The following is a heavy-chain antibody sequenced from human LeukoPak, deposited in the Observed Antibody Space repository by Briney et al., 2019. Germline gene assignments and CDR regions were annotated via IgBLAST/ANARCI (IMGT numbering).Heavy chain of an antibody. V-gene: IGHV4-59*11. CDR3: ARWSSIYYVLDY. D-gene: IGHD3-22*01. CDR1: AGSISSHY. J-gene: IGHJ4*02. Sequence: PSETLSLTCTVSAGSISSHYWSWIRQPPGKGLEWIGYISYGGGTNYNPSLKSRVTVSVDTSKNQFSLKLSSVTAADTAVYYCARWSSIYYVLDYWGQGTLVTVSS. CDR2: ISYGGGT.